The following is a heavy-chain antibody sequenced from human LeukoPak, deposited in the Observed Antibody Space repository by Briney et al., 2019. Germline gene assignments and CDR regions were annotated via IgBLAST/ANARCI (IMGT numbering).Heavy chain of an antibody. CDR1: GFTFSSYS. J-gene: IGHJ4*02. CDR3: ASDYGGNY. Sequence: GGSLRLSCAASGFTFSSYSMNWVRQAPGKGLEWVSSISTSSSYIYYADSVKGRFTISRDNAKNSLYLQMNSLTVEDTAVYYCASDYGGNYGGQGTLVTVSS. D-gene: IGHD4-23*01. V-gene: IGHV3-21*01. CDR2: ISTSSSYI.